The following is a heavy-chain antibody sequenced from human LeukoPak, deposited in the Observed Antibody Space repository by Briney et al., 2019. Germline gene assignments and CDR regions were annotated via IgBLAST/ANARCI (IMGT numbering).Heavy chain of an antibody. CDR2: KYYSGSA. D-gene: IGHD2-2*01. V-gene: IGHV4-31*02. CDR3: ATPYCSGISCLDVSNV. CDR1: GVSISDGRYY. J-gene: IGHJ3*01. Sequence: PSETLSLTCNVSGVSISDGRYYWAWIRQVPGKGLEWIGYKYYSGSAKYNPSLKSRLTISIDTPENQFSLHLSSVTAADTATYYCATPYCSGISCLDVSNVWGQGRRVTVSS.